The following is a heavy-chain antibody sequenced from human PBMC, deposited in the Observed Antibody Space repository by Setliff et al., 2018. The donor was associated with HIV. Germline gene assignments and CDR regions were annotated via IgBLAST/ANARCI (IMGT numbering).Heavy chain of an antibody. J-gene: IGHJ4*02. CDR3: ARQGAVTGHSFDY. Sequence: SETLSLTCSVSGDPINSHYWSWIRQPPGEGLEWIGHISYNEYTNYNPSLKSRVTISVDTSKNQFSLRLSSVTAADTAVYYCARQGAVTGHSFDYWGQGALVTVSS. CDR2: ISYNEYT. V-gene: IGHV4-59*11. D-gene: IGHD6-19*01. CDR1: GDPINSHY.